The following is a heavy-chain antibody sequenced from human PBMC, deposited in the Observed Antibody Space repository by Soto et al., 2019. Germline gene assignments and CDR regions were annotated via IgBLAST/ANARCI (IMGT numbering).Heavy chain of an antibody. CDR2: ISSSSSYT. CDR3: ARWAQLVRPVDY. V-gene: IGHV3-11*03. Sequence: GGSLRLSCAASGFTFSDYYMSWIRQAPGKGLEWVSYISSSSSYTNYADSVKGRFTISRDNAKNSLYLQMNSLRAEDTAVYYCARWAQLVRPVDYWGQGTLVTVSS. CDR1: GFTFSDYY. J-gene: IGHJ4*02. D-gene: IGHD6-13*01.